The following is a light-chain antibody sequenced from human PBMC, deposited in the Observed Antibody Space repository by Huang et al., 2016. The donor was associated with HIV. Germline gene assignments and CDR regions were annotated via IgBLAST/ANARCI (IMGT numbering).Light chain of an antibody. CDR2: GAS. CDR3: QKSYTTPLT. V-gene: IGKV1-39*01. Sequence: DIQMTQSPSSLSASVGDRVTITCRASQSISAYLNWYQQKPGKAPKLLIYGASTLQSGVPSRFSGSGSGTEFTLTINSLQPEDFATYYCQKSYTTPLTFGGGTKVEI. J-gene: IGKJ4*01. CDR1: QSISAY.